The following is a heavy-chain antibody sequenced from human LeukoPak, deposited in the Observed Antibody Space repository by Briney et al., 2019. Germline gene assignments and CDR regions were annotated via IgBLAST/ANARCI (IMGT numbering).Heavy chain of an antibody. Sequence: GGSLRLSCAASGFTFSRYTMHWVRQAPGKRLEYFSAINSNGRSTYYVDSVKGRFTLSRDNSRNTLYLQMGSLRIEDTAVYYCARELDGSGSFDYWGQGTLVTVSS. CDR2: INSNGRST. CDR1: GFTFSRYT. D-gene: IGHD3-10*01. J-gene: IGHJ4*02. CDR3: ARELDGSGSFDY. V-gene: IGHV3-64*02.